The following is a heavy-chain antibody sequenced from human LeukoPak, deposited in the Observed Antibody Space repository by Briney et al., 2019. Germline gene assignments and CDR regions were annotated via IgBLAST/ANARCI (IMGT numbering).Heavy chain of an antibody. CDR2: IRSKANSYAT. V-gene: IGHV3-73*01. CDR3: TSTHDYGDYEDYYYYYMDV. CDR1: GFTFSGSA. D-gene: IGHD4-17*01. J-gene: IGHJ6*03. Sequence: PGGSLRLSCAASGFTFSGSAMHWVRQASGKGLEWVGRIRSKANSYATAYAASVKGRFTISRDDSKNTAYLQMNSLKTEDTAVYYCTSTHDYGDYEDYYYYYMDVWGKGTTVTVSS.